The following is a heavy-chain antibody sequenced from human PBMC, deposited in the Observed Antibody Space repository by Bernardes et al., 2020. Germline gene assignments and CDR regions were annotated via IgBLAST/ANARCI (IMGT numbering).Heavy chain of an antibody. Sequence: ASVKVSCKASGYTFTSYGISWVRQAPGQGLEWMGWISAYNGNTNYAQKLQGRVTMTTDTSTSTAYMELRSLRSDDTAVYYCARERAYSSSWYRYPTGLNWFDPWGQGTLVTVSS. V-gene: IGHV1-18*01. CDR1: GYTFTSYG. D-gene: IGHD6-13*01. J-gene: IGHJ5*02. CDR3: ARERAYSSSWYRYPTGLNWFDP. CDR2: ISAYNGNT.